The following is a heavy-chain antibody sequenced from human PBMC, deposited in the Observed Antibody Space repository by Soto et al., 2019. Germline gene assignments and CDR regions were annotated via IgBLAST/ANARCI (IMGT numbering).Heavy chain of an antibody. J-gene: IGHJ5*02. D-gene: IGHD3-22*01. V-gene: IGHV1-3*01. CDR1: GYTFTSYA. CDR2: INAGNGNT. CDR3: ARDGYYYDSSRPRNWFDP. Sequence: ASVKVSCKASGYTFTSYAMHWVRQAPGQRLEWMGWINAGNGNTKYSQKFQGRVTITRDTSASTAYMELSSLRSEDTAVYYCARDGYYYDSSRPRNWFDPWGQGTLVTVSS.